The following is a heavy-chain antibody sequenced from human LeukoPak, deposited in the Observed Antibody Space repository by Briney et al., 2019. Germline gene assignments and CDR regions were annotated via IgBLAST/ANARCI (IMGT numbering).Heavy chain of an antibody. J-gene: IGHJ6*02. D-gene: IGHD7-27*01. CDR1: GGSFSGYY. CDR2: INHSGST. CDR3: ARGRAPNWGNYYYYGIDV. Sequence: SETLSLTCAVYGGSFSGYYWSWIRQPPGKGLEWIGEINHSGSTNYNPSLKSRVTISVDTSKNQFSLKLSSVTAADTAVYYCARGRAPNWGNYYYYGIDVWGQGTTVTVSS. V-gene: IGHV4-34*01.